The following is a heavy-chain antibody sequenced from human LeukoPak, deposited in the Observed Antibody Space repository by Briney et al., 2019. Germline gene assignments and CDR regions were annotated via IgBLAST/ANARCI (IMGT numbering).Heavy chain of an antibody. Sequence: PSETLSLTCTVSGGSISSSTYYWGWIRQPPGKGLEWIGSINYSGSTFYNPSLKSRVTISVDTSKNQFSLILSSVTAADTAVYFWARARLSIVRGITNFDYWGQGTVVTVSS. D-gene: IGHD3-10*01. CDR3: ARARLSIVRGITNFDY. J-gene: IGHJ4*02. CDR2: INYSGST. CDR1: GGSISSSTYY. V-gene: IGHV4-39*01.